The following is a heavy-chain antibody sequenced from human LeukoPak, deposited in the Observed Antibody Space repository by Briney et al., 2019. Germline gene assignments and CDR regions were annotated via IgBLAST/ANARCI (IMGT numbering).Heavy chain of an antibody. J-gene: IGHJ6*02. D-gene: IGHD4-17*01. CDR2: ISGSGGST. Sequence: PGGSLRLSWAASGFTFSSYAMSWVRQAPGKGLEWVSGISGSGGSTYYADSVKGRFTISRDFSKNTLHLQMNSLRAEDTAVYYCAKDLTVTITYGFDVWGQGTTVTVSS. CDR3: AKDLTVTITYGFDV. V-gene: IGHV3-23*01. CDR1: GFTFSSYA.